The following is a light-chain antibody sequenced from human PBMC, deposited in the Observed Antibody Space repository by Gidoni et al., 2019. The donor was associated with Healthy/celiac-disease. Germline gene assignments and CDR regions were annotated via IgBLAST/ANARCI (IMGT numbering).Light chain of an antibody. J-gene: IGKJ4*01. Sequence: DIVMTQSPLSLPVTPGEPASISCRSSQSLMHSNGYNYLDWYLQKPGQSPKLLIYLVSNRASGVPDRFSGRGSGTDFTMKISRVEAEDVGVYYCMQAIQTPVTFGGGTKVEIK. CDR1: QSLMHSNGYNY. V-gene: IGKV2-28*01. CDR2: LVS. CDR3: MQAIQTPVT.